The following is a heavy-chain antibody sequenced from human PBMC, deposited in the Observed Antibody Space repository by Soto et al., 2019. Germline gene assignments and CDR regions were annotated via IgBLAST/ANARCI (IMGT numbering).Heavy chain of an antibody. CDR1: GFTFSSYS. V-gene: IGHV3-48*01. D-gene: IGHD3-22*01. Sequence: GGSLRLSCAASGFTFSSYSMNWVRQAPGKGLEWVSYISTSSSAIYYADSAKGRFTISRDNAKNSLYLQMNSLRAEDTAVYYCSREEYYGSSGPLGYWGQGTLVTVSS. CDR2: ISTSSSAI. CDR3: SREEYYGSSGPLGY. J-gene: IGHJ4*02.